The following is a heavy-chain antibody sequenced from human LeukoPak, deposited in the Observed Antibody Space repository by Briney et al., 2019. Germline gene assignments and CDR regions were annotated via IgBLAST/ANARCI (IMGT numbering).Heavy chain of an antibody. J-gene: IGHJ4*02. CDR2: ISGSGAGT. CDR3: AKDYGGNPYDY. CDR1: GFTFSSYA. D-gene: IGHD4-23*01. V-gene: IGHV3-23*01. Sequence: GGSLRLSCAASGFTFSSYAMSWVRQAPGKGLEWVSAISGSGAGTYYADSVKGRFTISRDNSKNTLYLQMNSLRAEDTAVYYCAKDYGGNPYDYWGQGTLVTVSS.